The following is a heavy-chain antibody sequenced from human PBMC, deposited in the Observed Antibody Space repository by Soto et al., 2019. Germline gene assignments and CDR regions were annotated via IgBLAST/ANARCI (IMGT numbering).Heavy chain of an antibody. CDR1: GASISSGGYS. D-gene: IGHD3-16*02. CDR2: MDHSGST. V-gene: IGHV4-30-2*01. Sequence: QLQLQESGSGLVKPSQTLSLTCAVSGASISSGGYSWNWIRQPPGKGLEWIGYMDHSGSTYYNPSLKSRATMSADRSKKQFSLKLSSVTAADTAVYYCARGSRFGEFSVWGQGTLVTVSS. J-gene: IGHJ4*02. CDR3: ARGSRFGEFSV.